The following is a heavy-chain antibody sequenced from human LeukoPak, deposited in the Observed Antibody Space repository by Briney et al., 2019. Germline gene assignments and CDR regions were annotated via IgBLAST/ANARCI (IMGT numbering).Heavy chain of an antibody. Sequence: PSETLSLTCTVSGDSISSSNYYWGWIRQPPGKGLEWIGSIYYSGSTYYNPSLKSRVTISVDTSKNQFSLKLSSVTAADTAVYYCARARGGGSQPFDYWGQGTLVTVSS. CDR3: ARARGGGSQPFDY. V-gene: IGHV4-39*01. D-gene: IGHD3-10*01. CDR1: GDSISSSNYY. J-gene: IGHJ4*02. CDR2: IYYSGST.